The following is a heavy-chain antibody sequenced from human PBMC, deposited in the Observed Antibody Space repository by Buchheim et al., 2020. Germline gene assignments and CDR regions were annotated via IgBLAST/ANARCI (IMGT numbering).Heavy chain of an antibody. CDR2: IKSKTDGGTT. CDR3: TTPASSVRGVIFHYYYGMDV. J-gene: IGHJ6*02. CDR1: GFTFSNAL. V-gene: IGHV3-15*01. D-gene: IGHD3-10*01. Sequence: EVQLVESGGGLVKPGGSLRLSCAASGFTFSNALMSWVRQAPGKGLEWVGRIKSKTDGGTTDYAAPVKGRFTISRDDSKNTLYLQMNSLKTEDTAVYYCTTPASSVRGVIFHYYYGMDVWGQGTT.